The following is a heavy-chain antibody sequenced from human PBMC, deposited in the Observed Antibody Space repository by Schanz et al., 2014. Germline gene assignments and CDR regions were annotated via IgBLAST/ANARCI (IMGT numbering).Heavy chain of an antibody. Sequence: EVQLVESGGGLVQPGGSLRLSCAASGFTFSNYWMHWVRQAPGKGLVWVSRINGDGSRTAYADSVKGRFTISRDNAKNSLYLQMNSLRPEDTALYYCAKGSRSGSKVMDVWGKGTTVTVSS. CDR1: GFTFSNYW. CDR2: INGDGSRT. D-gene: IGHD3-10*01. CDR3: AKGSRSGSKVMDV. V-gene: IGHV3-74*01. J-gene: IGHJ6*03.